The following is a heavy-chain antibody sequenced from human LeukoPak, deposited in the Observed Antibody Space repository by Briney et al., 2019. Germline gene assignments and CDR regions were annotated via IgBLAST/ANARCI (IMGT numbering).Heavy chain of an antibody. V-gene: IGHV3-30*02. CDR3: AKDYGPLYYFDY. J-gene: IGHJ4*02. CDR1: GFTFSSFG. Sequence: GGSLRLSCAASGFTFSSFGMHWVRQAPGKGLECVAFMRYDGNNKYYADSVKGRFTISRDNSKNTLYLQVNSLRAEDTAVYYCAKDYGPLYYFDYWGQGTLVTVSS. D-gene: IGHD3-16*01. CDR2: MRYDGNNK.